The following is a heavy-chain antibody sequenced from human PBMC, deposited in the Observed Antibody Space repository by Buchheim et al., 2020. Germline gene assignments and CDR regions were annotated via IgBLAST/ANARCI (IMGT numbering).Heavy chain of an antibody. CDR1: GFTFSSYW. D-gene: IGHD3-10*01. CDR2: IKQAGSEK. Sequence: EVQLVESGGGLVQPGGSLRLSCAASGFTFSSYWMSWVRQAPGKGLEWVANIKQAGSEKYYVDSVKGRFTISRDNAKNSLYLQMNSLRAEDTAVYYCARDRRNVLLWFGEAPLDYWGQGTL. J-gene: IGHJ4*02. CDR3: ARDRRNVLLWFGEAPLDY. V-gene: IGHV3-7*01.